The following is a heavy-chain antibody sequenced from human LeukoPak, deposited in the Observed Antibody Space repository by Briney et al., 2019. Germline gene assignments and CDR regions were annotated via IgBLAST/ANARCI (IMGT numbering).Heavy chain of an antibody. D-gene: IGHD3-22*01. J-gene: IGHJ5*02. CDR2: ISGSGGST. CDR3: AKDPEITMIVVVINWFDP. CDR1: GFTFSSYA. V-gene: IGHV3-23*01. Sequence: GGSLRLSCAASGFTFSSYAMSWVRQAPGKGLEWVSAISGSGGSTYYADSVKGRFTISRDNSKNTLYLQMNSLRAEDTDVYYCAKDPEITMIVVVINWFDPWGQGTLVTVSS.